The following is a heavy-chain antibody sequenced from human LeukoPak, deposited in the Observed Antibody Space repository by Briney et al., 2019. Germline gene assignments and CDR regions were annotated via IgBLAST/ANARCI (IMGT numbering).Heavy chain of an antibody. CDR2: ISSSTSYI. CDR3: ATETYYYGSSGYYPLRSHDAFDL. V-gene: IGHV3-21*01. J-gene: IGHJ3*01. CDR1: GFTFSSYS. Sequence: PGGSLTLSCAASGFTFSSYSMNWVRQSPGKGLEWVSSISSSTSYIYYADSVKGRFTISRDNAKNSLYLQMNSLRAEDTAVYYCATETYYYGSSGYYPLRSHDAFDLWGQGTMVTVSS. D-gene: IGHD3-22*01.